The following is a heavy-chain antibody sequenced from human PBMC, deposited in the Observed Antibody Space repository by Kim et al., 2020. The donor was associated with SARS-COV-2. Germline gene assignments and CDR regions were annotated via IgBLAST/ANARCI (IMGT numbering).Heavy chain of an antibody. CDR2: IKSKTDGGTT. D-gene: IGHD3-10*01. V-gene: IGHV3-15*01. Sequence: GGSLRLSCAASGFTFSNAWMSWVRQAPGKGLEWVGRIKSKTDGGTTDYAAPVKGRFTISRDDSKNTLYLQMNSLKTEDTAVYYCTTDVARWYYGSGSYYTGHYYYGMDVWGQGTTVTVSS. CDR1: GFTFSNAW. J-gene: IGHJ6*02. CDR3: TTDVARWYYGSGSYYTGHYYYGMDV.